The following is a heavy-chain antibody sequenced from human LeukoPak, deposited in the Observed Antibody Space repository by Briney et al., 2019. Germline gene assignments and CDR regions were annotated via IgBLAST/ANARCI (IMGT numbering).Heavy chain of an antibody. Sequence: ASVKVSCKASGYTFTSYGFTWVRQAAGQGLEWMGWISGYNGNTNYAQKLQGRVTMTTDTSTSTAYMELTSLRSDDTAVYYCAMGETVTTPPRDYWGQGTLVTVSS. V-gene: IGHV1-18*01. CDR2: ISGYNGNT. D-gene: IGHD4-17*01. CDR1: GYTFTSYG. J-gene: IGHJ4*02. CDR3: AMGETVTTPPRDY.